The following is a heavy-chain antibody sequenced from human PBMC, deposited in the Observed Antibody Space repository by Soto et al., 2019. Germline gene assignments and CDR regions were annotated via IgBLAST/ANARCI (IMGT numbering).Heavy chain of an antibody. J-gene: IGHJ6*02. CDR1: GYTFTSYY. CDR2: INPSGGST. CDR3: ARDYYYGSGSSPDYYYYGMDV. Sequence: QVQLVQSGAEVKKPGASVKVSCKASGYTFTSYYMHWVRQAPGQGLEWMGIINPSGGSTSYAQKVQGRGTMARDTSTSTVYMELSSLRSEDTAVYYCARDYYYGSGSSPDYYYYGMDVWGQGTTVTVSS. V-gene: IGHV1-46*03. D-gene: IGHD3-10*01.